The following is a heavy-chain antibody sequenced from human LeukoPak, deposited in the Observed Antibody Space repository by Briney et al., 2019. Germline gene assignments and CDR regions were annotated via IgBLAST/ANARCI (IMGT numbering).Heavy chain of an antibody. CDR1: GGAFSSYA. Sequence: GSSVKVSCKASGGAFSSYAISWVRQAPGQGLEWMGGLIPIFGTTNYAQKFQGRVTITADESTSTAYMELSSLRSGDTAVYYCARADYDILTGYYLNYFDYWGQGTLVTVS. V-gene: IGHV1-69*01. D-gene: IGHD3-9*01. CDR2: LIPIFGTT. CDR3: ARADYDILTGYYLNYFDY. J-gene: IGHJ4*02.